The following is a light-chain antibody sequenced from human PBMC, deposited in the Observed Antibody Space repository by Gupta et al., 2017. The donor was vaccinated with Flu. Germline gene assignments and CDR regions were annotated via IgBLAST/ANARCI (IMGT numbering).Light chain of an antibody. V-gene: IGKV1-33*01. CDR3: QQDDNLPFT. Sequence: DIQMTQSPSSLSASVGDRVTITCQASQGISNYLNWYQQKPGKAPKLLIYDASNLETGVPSRFSGSGSGTDFTFTISSLQPEDIATYYCQQDDNLPFTFGHGTKVDIK. CDR1: QGISNY. CDR2: DAS. J-gene: IGKJ3*01.